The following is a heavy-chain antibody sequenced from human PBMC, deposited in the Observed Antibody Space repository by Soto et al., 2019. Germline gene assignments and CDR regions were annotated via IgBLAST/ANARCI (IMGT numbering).Heavy chain of an antibody. CDR3: ARRPQMTYFFDY. J-gene: IGHJ4*02. CDR2: IYYSGST. D-gene: IGHD2-21*02. CDR1: GGAISSGGYY. V-gene: IGHV4-31*03. Sequence: QVQLQESGPGLVKPSQTLSLTCTVSGGAISSGGYYWSWIRQHPGKGLEWIGYIYYSGSTYYNPSLKRRVTISVDTSKNQFSLELSSVTAADTAMYYCARRPQMTYFFDYWGQGTLVTVSS.